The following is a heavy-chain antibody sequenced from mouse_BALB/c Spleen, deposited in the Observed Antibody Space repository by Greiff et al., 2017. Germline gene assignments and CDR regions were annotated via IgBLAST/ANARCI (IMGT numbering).Heavy chain of an antibody. CDR2: ISSGGSYT. Sequence: EVQLVESGGGLVKPGGSLKLSCAASGFTFSSYAMSWVRQTPEKRLEWVATISSGGSYTYYPDSVKGRFTISRDNAKNTLYLQMSSLRSEDTAMYYCARAYYGSSWFAYWGQGTLVTVSA. J-gene: IGHJ3*01. CDR3: ARAYYGSSWFAY. CDR1: GFTFSSYA. V-gene: IGHV5-9-3*01. D-gene: IGHD1-1*01.